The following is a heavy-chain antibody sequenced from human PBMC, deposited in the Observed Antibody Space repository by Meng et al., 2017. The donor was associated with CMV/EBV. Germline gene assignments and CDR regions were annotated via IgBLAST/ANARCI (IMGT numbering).Heavy chain of an antibody. CDR1: GFTFSSYW. Sequence: GGSLRLSCAASGFTFSSYWMSWVRQAPGKGLEWVANIKQDGSEKYYVDSVKGRFTISRDNSKNTLYLQMNSLRAEDTAVYYCARIGGYCSSTSCVGMDVWGQGTTVTVSS. CDR3: ARIGGYCSSTSCVGMDV. V-gene: IGHV3-7*01. D-gene: IGHD2-2*01. CDR2: IKQDGSEK. J-gene: IGHJ6*02.